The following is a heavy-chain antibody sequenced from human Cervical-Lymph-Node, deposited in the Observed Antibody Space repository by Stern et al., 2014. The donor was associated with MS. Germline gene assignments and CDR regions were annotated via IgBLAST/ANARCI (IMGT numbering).Heavy chain of an antibody. CDR3: ASPLTATSVPFGYYGMDV. V-gene: IGHV1-69*01. CDR2: IVPLFGKP. J-gene: IGHJ6*02. D-gene: IGHD4-17*01. Sequence: VQLVESGAEVKKPGSSVKVSCKASGGPFSNYATSWVRQAPGQGLEWLGGIVPLFGKPNYAKKFQGRVTITADESTSTAYMDLSSLRSEDTAVYYCASPLTATSVPFGYYGMDVWGQGTTVTVS. CDR1: GGPFSNYA.